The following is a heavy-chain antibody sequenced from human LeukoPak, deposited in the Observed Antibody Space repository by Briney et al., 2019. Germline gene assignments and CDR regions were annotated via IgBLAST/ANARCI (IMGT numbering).Heavy chain of an antibody. D-gene: IGHD4-17*01. CDR1: GYTFTSYG. CDR3: ASGYGDYEGYAFDI. J-gene: IGHJ3*02. CDR2: ISAYNGNT. V-gene: IGHV1-18*01. Sequence: GSSVKVSCKASGYTFTSYGISWVRQAPGQGLEWMGWISAYNGNTNYAQKLQGRVTMTTDTSTSTAYMELRSLRSDDTAVYYCASGYGDYEGYAFDIWGQGTMVTVSS.